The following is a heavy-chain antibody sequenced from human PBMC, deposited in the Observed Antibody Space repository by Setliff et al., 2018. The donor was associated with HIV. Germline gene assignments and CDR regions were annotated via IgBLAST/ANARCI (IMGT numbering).Heavy chain of an antibody. CDR3: ASRIYYYDESRVLREEGFVP. CDR2: IYHTGRT. D-gene: IGHD3-22*01. Sequence: LSLTCSVSGGSIDNNKYYWTWIRQPPGKGLEWTGSIYHTGRTYYNRSLESRLTISIDTSKNQFTLKLTSVTAADTAMYDCASRIYYYDESRVLREEGFVPWGQGTLVTVSS. V-gene: IGHV4-39*01. CDR1: GGSIDNNKYY. J-gene: IGHJ5*02.